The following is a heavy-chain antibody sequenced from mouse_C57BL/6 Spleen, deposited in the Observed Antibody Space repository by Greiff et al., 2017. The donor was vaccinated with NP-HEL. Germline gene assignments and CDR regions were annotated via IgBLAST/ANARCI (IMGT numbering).Heavy chain of an antibody. J-gene: IGHJ1*03. V-gene: IGHV5-16*01. CDR3: ARDISSYWYFDV. Sequence: EVMLVESEGGLVQPGRSMKLSCTASGFTFSDYYMAWVRQVPEKGLEWVANINYDGSSTYYLDSLKSRFIISRDNAKNILYLQMSSLKSEDTATYYCARDISSYWYFDVWGTGTTVTVSS. CDR1: GFTFSDYY. D-gene: IGHD1-1*01. CDR2: INYDGSST.